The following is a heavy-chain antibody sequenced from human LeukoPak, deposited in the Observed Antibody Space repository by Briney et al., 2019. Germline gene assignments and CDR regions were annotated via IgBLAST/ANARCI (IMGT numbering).Heavy chain of an antibody. Sequence: PSETLSLTCTVSGGSISSYYWSWIRQPPGKGLEWIGYIYYSGSTNYNPSLKSRVTISVDTSKNQFSLKLNSVTAADTAVYYCARDNAAAAAGSNWFDPWGQGTLVTVSS. CDR3: ARDNAAAAAGSNWFDP. V-gene: IGHV4-59*01. D-gene: IGHD6-13*01. CDR2: IYYSGST. J-gene: IGHJ5*02. CDR1: GGSISSYY.